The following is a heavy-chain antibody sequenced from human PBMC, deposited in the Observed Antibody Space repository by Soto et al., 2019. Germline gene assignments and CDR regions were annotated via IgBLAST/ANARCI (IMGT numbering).Heavy chain of an antibody. CDR3: ARELASSWSNYYYYGMDV. CDR1: GYTFTGYY. V-gene: IGHV1-2*02. J-gene: IGHJ6*02. Sequence: ASVKVSCKASGYTFTGYYMHWVRQAPGEGLEWMGWINPNSGGTNYAQKFQGRVTMTRDTSVSTAYMELGRLRSDDTAVYYCARELASSWSNYYYYGMDVWGQGTTVTVSS. D-gene: IGHD6-13*01. CDR2: INPNSGGT.